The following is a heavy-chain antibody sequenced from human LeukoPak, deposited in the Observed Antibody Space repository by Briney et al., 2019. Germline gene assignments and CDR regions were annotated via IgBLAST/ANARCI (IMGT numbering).Heavy chain of an antibody. V-gene: IGHV3-73*01. CDR1: GFTFSGSA. Sequence: GGSLRLSCAASGFTFSGSAMHWVRQASGKGLEWVGRIRSKANSYATAYAASVKGRFTISRDDSKNTAYLQMNSLKTEDTAVYYCTRHWSDTAMVGNRDYWGQGTLVTVSS. J-gene: IGHJ4*02. CDR3: TRHWSDTAMVGNRDY. D-gene: IGHD5-18*01. CDR2: IRSKANSYAT.